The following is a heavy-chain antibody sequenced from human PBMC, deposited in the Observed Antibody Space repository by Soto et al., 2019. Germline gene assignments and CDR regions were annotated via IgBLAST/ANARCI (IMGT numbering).Heavy chain of an antibody. V-gene: IGHV1-69*12. CDR3: ARDKERQRLGGNYYYAMDI. Sequence: QVQLVQSGAEVKKPGSSVKVSCKASGGTFNTFAISWVRQAPGHGFEWLGVIIPIFRTPDYAQKFQGRVTIIADESASTAYMELSSLRSEDTAVYYCARDKERQRLGGNYYYAMDIWGQGTTVTVSS. J-gene: IGHJ6*02. CDR2: IIPIFRTP. D-gene: IGHD5-12*01. CDR1: GGTFNTFA.